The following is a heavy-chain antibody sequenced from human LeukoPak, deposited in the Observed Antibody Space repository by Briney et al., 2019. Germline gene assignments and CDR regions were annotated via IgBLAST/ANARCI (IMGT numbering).Heavy chain of an antibody. CDR2: ITPILDIT. Sequence: GASVKVSCKPSGGTFSSSGFSWVRQAPGQGLEWMGRITPILDITNYARKFQDRVSITADKATIIVYMEVSSLTFEDTAVYYCARGPGIDRIDYWGQGTRVTVSS. V-gene: IGHV1-69*04. CDR1: GGTFSSSG. J-gene: IGHJ4*02. D-gene: IGHD6-13*01. CDR3: ARGPGIDRIDY.